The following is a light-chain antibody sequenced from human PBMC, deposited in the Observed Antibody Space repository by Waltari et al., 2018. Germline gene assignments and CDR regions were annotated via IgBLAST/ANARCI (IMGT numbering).Light chain of an antibody. Sequence: DIVMTQTPLSLPVTPGEPASISCRSSQSLLHSNGNTYLYWYLQKPGQPPRPLIYRVSNRCSGVPDRFSGSGSGTDFTLKISRVEAEDVGVYYCMQALQTPWTFGQGTKVEIK. CDR1: QSLLHSNGNTY. V-gene: IGKV2-29*02. CDR2: RVS. J-gene: IGKJ1*01. CDR3: MQALQTPWT.